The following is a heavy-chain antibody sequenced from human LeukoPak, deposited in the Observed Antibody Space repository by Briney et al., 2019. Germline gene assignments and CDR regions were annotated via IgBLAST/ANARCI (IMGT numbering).Heavy chain of an antibody. V-gene: IGHV4-61*02. CDR3: ARSGWHSSGYPVTFDY. Sequence: PSETLSLTCTVSGGSISSGSYYWSWIRQPAGKGLEWIGRIYTSGSTNYNPSLKSRVTISVDTSKNQFSLKLSSVTAAGTAVYYCARSGWHSSGYPVTFDYWGQGTLVTVSS. CDR1: GGSISSGSYY. J-gene: IGHJ4*02. CDR2: IYTSGST. D-gene: IGHD3-22*01.